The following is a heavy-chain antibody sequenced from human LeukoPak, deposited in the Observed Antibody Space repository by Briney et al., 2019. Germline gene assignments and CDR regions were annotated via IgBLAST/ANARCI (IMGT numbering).Heavy chain of an antibody. CDR1: GGTFSSYA. V-gene: IGHV1-69*13. CDR2: IIPIFGTA. CDR3: ASSGKLAAAGTIDY. Sequence: GASVKVSCKASGGTFSSYAISWVRQAPGQGLEWMGGIIPIFGTANYAQKFQGRVTITADESTSTACMELSSLRSEDTAVYYCASSGKLAAAGTIDYWGQGTLVTVSS. J-gene: IGHJ4*02. D-gene: IGHD6-13*01.